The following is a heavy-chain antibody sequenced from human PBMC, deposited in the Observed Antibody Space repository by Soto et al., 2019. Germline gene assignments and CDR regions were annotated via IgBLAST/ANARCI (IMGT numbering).Heavy chain of an antibody. D-gene: IGHD2-15*01. Sequence: SVKVSCKASGGTFSSYTLSWVRQAPGQGLEWMGRIVPILGIAKYAQKFQGRVTITADKSTSTAYMELSSLRSEDTAVYYCAREILYCSGGSGYSEGTSWFDPWGQGTLVTVLS. V-gene: IGHV1-69*04. CDR1: GGTFSSYT. CDR2: IVPILGIA. CDR3: AREILYCSGGSGYSEGTSWFDP. J-gene: IGHJ5*02.